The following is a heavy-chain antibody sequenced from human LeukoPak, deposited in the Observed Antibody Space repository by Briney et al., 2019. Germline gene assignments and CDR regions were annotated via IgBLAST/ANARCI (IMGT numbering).Heavy chain of an antibody. CDR1: GFTVSSNY. Sequence: GGSLRLSCAASGFTVSSNYMSWVRQAPGKGLEWVSSISSSSSYIYYADSVKGRFTISRDNAKNSLYLQMNSLRAEDTAVYYCARDVAYCGGDCYSWEYFDYWGQGTLVTVSS. D-gene: IGHD2-21*02. CDR2: ISSSSSYI. V-gene: IGHV3-21*01. CDR3: ARDVAYCGGDCYSWEYFDY. J-gene: IGHJ4*02.